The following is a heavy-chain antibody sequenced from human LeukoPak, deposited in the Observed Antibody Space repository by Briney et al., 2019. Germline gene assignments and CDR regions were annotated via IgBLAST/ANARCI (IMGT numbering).Heavy chain of an antibody. V-gene: IGHV4-39*01. CDR1: GGSISSSSYY. J-gene: IGHJ4*02. Sequence: SETLSLTCTVSGGSISSSSYYWGWIRQPPGKGLEWIGSIYYSGSTYYNPSLKSRVTISVDTSKNQFSLKLSSVTAADTAVYYCASSGIAADWGQGTLVTVSS. CDR3: ASSGIAAD. D-gene: IGHD6-13*01. CDR2: IYYSGST.